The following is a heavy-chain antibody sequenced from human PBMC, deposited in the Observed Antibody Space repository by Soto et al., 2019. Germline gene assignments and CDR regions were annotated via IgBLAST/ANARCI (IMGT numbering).Heavy chain of an antibody. CDR3: ARDPLHDYSNIFLYEGV. Sequence: EVQLVESGGGLVKPGGSLRLSCAASGFTFSSYSMNWVRQAPGKGLEWVSSISSSSSYIYYADSVKGRFTISRDNAKNSLYLQMNSLRAEDTAVYYCARDPLHDYSNIFLYEGVWGKGTTVTVSS. CDR2: ISSSSSYI. CDR1: GFTFSSYS. D-gene: IGHD4-4*01. V-gene: IGHV3-21*01. J-gene: IGHJ6*04.